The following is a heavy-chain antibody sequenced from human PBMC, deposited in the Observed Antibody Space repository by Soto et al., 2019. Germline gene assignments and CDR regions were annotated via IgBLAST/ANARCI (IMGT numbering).Heavy chain of an antibody. J-gene: IGHJ6*02. CDR2: ISAYNGNT. D-gene: IGHD6-13*01. CDR3: ARDTEYSSSWYYYYGMDV. Sequence: GASVKVSCKASGYTFTSYGISWVRQAPGQGPEWMGWISAYNGNTNYAQKLQGRVTMTTDTSTSTAYMELRSLRSDDTAVYYCARDTEYSSSWYYYYGMDVWGQGTTVTVSS. V-gene: IGHV1-18*01. CDR1: GYTFTSYG.